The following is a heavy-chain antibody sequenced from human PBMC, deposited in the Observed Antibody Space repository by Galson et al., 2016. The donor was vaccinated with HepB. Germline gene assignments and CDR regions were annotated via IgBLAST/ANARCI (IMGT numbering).Heavy chain of an antibody. Sequence: SLRLSCAASGFSFSRYWMAWVRQAPGKGLEWLGNIRADGSENDYVGSVKGRFTMSRDNAQESLFLQMTSLRAEDTAVYYCARENFWKLDQWGQGTLVTVSS. D-gene: IGHD3-3*01. CDR1: GFSFSRYW. V-gene: IGHV3-7*03. CDR3: ARENFWKLDQ. J-gene: IGHJ5*02. CDR2: IRADGSEN.